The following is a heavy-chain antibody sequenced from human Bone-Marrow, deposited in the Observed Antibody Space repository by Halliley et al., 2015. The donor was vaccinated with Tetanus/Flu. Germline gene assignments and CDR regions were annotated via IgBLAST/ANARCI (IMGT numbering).Heavy chain of an antibody. CDR2: IYPSTSDT. J-gene: IGHJ4*02. V-gene: IGHV5-51*01. CDR3: ARRKLYSGGYFDY. Sequence: GWGGLIYPSTSDTRYSPSFQGQVPISADKSISPAYLQWSSLKASDTAVYYCARRKLYSGGYFDYWGQGTLVTVSS. D-gene: IGHD1-26*01.